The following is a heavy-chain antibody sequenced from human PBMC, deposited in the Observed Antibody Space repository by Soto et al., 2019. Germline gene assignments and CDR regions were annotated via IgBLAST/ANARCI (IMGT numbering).Heavy chain of an antibody. J-gene: IGHJ5*02. CDR3: ARRILRYFDWLPNWFDP. V-gene: IGHV4-4*02. D-gene: IGHD3-9*01. CDR2: IYHSGST. CDR1: SGSISSSNW. Sequence: SETLSLTCAVSSGSISSSNWWSWVRQPPGKGLEWIGEIYHSGSTNYNPSLKSRVTISVDKSKNQFSLKLSSVTAADTAVYYCARRILRYFDWLPNWFDPWGQGTLVTVSS.